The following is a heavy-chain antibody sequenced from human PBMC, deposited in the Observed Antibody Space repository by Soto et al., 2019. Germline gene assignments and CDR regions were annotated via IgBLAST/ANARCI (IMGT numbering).Heavy chain of an antibody. Sequence: QVQLQESGPGLVKPSQTLSLTCTVSGGSISSGGYYWSWIRQHPGKGLEWIGYIYSSGSTYYNPSLQSRVTISLDTSKNQYSLKLSSVTAAHTAVYYCARVRDRVGDILTGDIDYWGQGTLVTVSS. V-gene: IGHV4-31*03. J-gene: IGHJ4*01. D-gene: IGHD3-9*01. CDR2: IYSSGST. CDR1: GGSISSGGYY. CDR3: ARVRDRVGDILTGDIDY.